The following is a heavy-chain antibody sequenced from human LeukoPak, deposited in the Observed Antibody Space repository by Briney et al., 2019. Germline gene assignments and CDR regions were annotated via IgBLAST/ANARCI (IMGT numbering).Heavy chain of an antibody. Sequence: PGGSLRLSCAASGFTFSSYAMSWVRQAPGKGLEWVSAISGSGGSTYYADSVKGRFTISRDNSKNTLYLQMNSLKTEDTAVYYCTTGDSRNYHTYLDYWGQGTLVTVSS. CDR3: TTGDSRNYHTYLDY. CDR1: GFTFSSYA. CDR2: ISGSGGST. J-gene: IGHJ4*02. V-gene: IGHV3-23*01. D-gene: IGHD3-22*01.